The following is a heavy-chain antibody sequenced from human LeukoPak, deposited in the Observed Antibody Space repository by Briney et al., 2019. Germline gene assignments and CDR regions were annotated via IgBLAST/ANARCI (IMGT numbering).Heavy chain of an antibody. J-gene: IGHJ4*02. CDR3: ARHGGYSSGWYHFDY. D-gene: IGHD6-19*01. Sequence: SETLSLTCNVSGGSISSSSYYWGWIRQPPGKGLEWIGSIYYSWSTYYNPSLKSRVTISVDTSKNQFSLKLSSVTAADPAVYYCARHGGYSSGWYHFDYWGQGTLVTVSS. V-gene: IGHV4-39*01. CDR1: GGSISSSSYY. CDR2: IYYSWST.